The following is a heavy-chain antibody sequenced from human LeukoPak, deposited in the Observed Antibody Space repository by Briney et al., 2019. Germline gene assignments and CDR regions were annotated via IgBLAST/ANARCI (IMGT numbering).Heavy chain of an antibody. CDR1: GYTFTSYD. Sequence: ASVTVSCKASGYTFTSYDINWVRQAPGQGLEWMGWMNPNSGNTGYAQKFQDRVTMTRNTSISTAYMELSSLRSEDTAVYYCARAGSTTATLYNYYYMDGWGKGTTVTISS. J-gene: IGHJ6*03. CDR2: MNPNSGNT. V-gene: IGHV1-8*01. CDR3: ARAGSTTATLYNYYYMDG. D-gene: IGHD4-17*01.